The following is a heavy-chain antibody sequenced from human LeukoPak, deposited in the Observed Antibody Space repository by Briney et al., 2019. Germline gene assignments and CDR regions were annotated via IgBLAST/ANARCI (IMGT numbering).Heavy chain of an antibody. D-gene: IGHD2-2*01. CDR1: GGTFSSYA. Sequence: ASVKVSCKASGGTFSSYAISWVRQAPGQGLEWMGGIIPIFGTANYAQKFQGRVTITADESTSTAYMELSSLRSEDTAVYYCARAGGYRSSTSCSFDYWGQGTPVTVSS. V-gene: IGHV1-69*13. J-gene: IGHJ4*02. CDR2: IIPIFGTA. CDR3: ARAGGYRSSTSCSFDY.